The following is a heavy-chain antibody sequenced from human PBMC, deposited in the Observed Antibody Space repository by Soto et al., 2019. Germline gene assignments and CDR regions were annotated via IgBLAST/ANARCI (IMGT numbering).Heavy chain of an antibody. CDR1: GFTFSSYA. Sequence: GGSLRLSCAASGFTFSSYAMHWVRQAPGKGLEWVAVISYDGSNKYYADSVKGRFTISRDNSKNTLYLQMNSLRAEDTAVYYCARDRDAFDYWGQGTLVTVSS. V-gene: IGHV3-30*04. J-gene: IGHJ4*02. CDR2: ISYDGSNK. CDR3: ARDRDAFDY.